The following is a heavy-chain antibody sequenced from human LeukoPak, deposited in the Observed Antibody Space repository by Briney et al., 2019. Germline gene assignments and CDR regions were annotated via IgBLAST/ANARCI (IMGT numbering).Heavy chain of an antibody. V-gene: IGHV3-30*18. D-gene: IGHD6-19*01. CDR1: GFTFSSYG. CDR2: ISYDGSNK. CDR3: AKVAANHDAFDI. J-gene: IGHJ3*02. Sequence: GGSLRLSCAASGFTFSSYGMHWVRQAPGKGLEWVAVISYDGSNKYYADSVKGRFTISRDNSKNTLYLQMNSLRAEDTAVHYCAKVAANHDAFDIWGQGTMVTVSS.